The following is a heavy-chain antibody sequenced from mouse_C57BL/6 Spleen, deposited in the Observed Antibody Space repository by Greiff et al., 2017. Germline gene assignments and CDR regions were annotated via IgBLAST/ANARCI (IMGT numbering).Heavy chain of an antibody. CDR3: ARSSYYSNYEGIFYYAMDY. CDR2: IWSGGST. V-gene: IGHV2-2*01. Sequence: QVQLQQSGPGLVQPSQSLSITCTVSGFSLTSYGVHWVRQSPGKGLEWLGVIWSGGSTDYNAAFISRLSISKDNSKSQVFFKMNSLQADDTAIYYCARSSYYSNYEGIFYYAMDYWGQGTSVTVSS. CDR1: GFSLTSYG. J-gene: IGHJ4*01. D-gene: IGHD2-5*01.